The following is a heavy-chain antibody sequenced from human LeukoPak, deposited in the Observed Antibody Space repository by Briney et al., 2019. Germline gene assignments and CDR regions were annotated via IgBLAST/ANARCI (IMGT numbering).Heavy chain of an antibody. D-gene: IGHD1-26*01. Sequence: ASVKVSCKASGYTFTGYYMHWVRQAPGQGLEWMGWINPNSGGTNYAQKFQGRVTMTRDTSISTAYMELSRLRSDDTAVYYCAREPGIVGATIPYWGQGTLVTVSS. CDR3: AREPGIVGATIPY. J-gene: IGHJ4*02. CDR2: INPNSGGT. CDR1: GYTFTGYY. V-gene: IGHV1-2*02.